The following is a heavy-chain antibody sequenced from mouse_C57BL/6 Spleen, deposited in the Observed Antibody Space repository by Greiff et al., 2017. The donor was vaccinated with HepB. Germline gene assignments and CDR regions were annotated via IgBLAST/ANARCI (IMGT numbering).Heavy chain of an antibody. J-gene: IGHJ4*01. D-gene: IGHD1-1*01. V-gene: IGHV1-19*01. Sequence: EVQLQQSGPVLVKPGASVKMSCKASGYTFTDYYMNWVKQSHGKSLEWIGVINPYNGGTSYNQKFKGKATLTVDKSSSTAYMELNSLTSEDSAVYYCARRHYYGSSPYYAMDYWGQGTSVTVSS. CDR3: ARRHYYGSSPYYAMDY. CDR2: INPYNGGT. CDR1: GYTFTDYY.